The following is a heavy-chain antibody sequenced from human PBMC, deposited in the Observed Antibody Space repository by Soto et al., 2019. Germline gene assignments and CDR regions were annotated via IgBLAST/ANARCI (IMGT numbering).Heavy chain of an antibody. CDR3: ARLVYGDSGPDA. V-gene: IGHV4-39*01. J-gene: IGHJ4*02. Sequence: PSETLSLTCTVSGGSISSTTYYWGWIRQPPGKGLEWIGSIYYSGSTCYNPSLKSRGTISVDMPKNQFSLKLNSVTAADTAVYYCARLVYGDSGPDARGQGTLVTVSS. D-gene: IGHD4-17*01. CDR1: GGSISSTTYY. CDR2: IYYSGST.